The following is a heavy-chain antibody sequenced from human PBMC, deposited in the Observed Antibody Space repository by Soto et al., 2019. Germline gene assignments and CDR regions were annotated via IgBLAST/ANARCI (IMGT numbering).Heavy chain of an antibody. Sequence: VGSLRLSCAASGFTFSSYAMSWVRQAPGKGLEWVSAISGSGGSTYYADSVKGRFTISRDNSKNTLYLQMNSLRAEDTAVYYCAKGPLYYYDSSGYYSAYWGQGTLVTVSS. D-gene: IGHD3-22*01. CDR1: GFTFSSYA. V-gene: IGHV3-23*01. J-gene: IGHJ4*02. CDR3: AKGPLYYYDSSGYYSAY. CDR2: ISGSGGST.